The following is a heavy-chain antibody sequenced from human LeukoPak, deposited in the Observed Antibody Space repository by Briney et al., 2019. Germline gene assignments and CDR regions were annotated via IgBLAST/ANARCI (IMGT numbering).Heavy chain of an antibody. V-gene: IGHV4-34*01. CDR2: INHSGST. Sequence: TSETLSLTCAVYGGSFSGYYWSWIRQPPRKGLEWIGEINHSGSTNYNPSLKSRVTISVDTSKNQFSLKLSSVTAADTAVYYCARLVVPAAISRRWFDPWGQGTLVTVSS. CDR3: ARLVVPAAISRRWFDP. CDR1: GGSFSGYY. D-gene: IGHD2-2*01. J-gene: IGHJ5*02.